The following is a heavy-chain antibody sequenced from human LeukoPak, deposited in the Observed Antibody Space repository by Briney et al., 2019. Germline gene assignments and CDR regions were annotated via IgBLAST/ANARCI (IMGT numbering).Heavy chain of an antibody. J-gene: IGHJ3*02. Sequence: ASVKVSCKASGYTFSSYDIDWVRQATGQGLEWKGWMNTNSGNTGYAQKFQGRVTMTRNTSISTAYMELSSLRAEDTAVYYCARAPQWLVRLAFDIWGQGTMVTVSS. D-gene: IGHD6-19*01. CDR3: ARAPQWLVRLAFDI. CDR2: MNTNSGNT. CDR1: GYTFSSYD. V-gene: IGHV1-8*01.